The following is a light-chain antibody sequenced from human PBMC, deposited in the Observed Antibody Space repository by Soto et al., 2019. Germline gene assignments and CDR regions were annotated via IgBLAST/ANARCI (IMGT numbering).Light chain of an antibody. CDR2: NDD. CDR3: SAWDDSLKGPV. J-gene: IGLJ2*01. Sequence: QSVLTQPPSASGTPGQRVIMSCSGSSSTIGSNSVNWYQHLPGTAPRLLIYNDDQRPSGVPGRFSGSRSGTSASLAISGLPSEDEADYYCSAWDDSLKGPVLGGGTKLPVL. V-gene: IGLV1-44*01. CDR1: SSTIGSNS.